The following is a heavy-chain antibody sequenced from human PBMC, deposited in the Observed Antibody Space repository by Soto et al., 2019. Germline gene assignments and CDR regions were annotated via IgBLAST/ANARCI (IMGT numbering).Heavy chain of an antibody. J-gene: IGHJ6*02. CDR2: ISWNSVTI. CDR3: AKDRKGGAYYYYGMDV. Sequence: EVQLVESGGGLVQPGRSLRLSCAASGFTFDDYARHWVRQAPGKGLEWVSGISWNSVTINYADSVKGRFTISRDNAQNSLYLQINSLKAEVTALYYCAKDRKGGAYYYYGMDVWGQGTTVTVSS. CDR1: GFTFDDYA. D-gene: IGHD1-26*01. V-gene: IGHV3-9*01.